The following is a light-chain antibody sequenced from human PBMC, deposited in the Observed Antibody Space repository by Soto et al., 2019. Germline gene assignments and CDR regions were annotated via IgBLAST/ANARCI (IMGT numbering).Light chain of an antibody. V-gene: IGKV1-5*03. CDR1: QSISTW. Sequence: EIDRTQSPSSLSASVGDRVTLTCRASQSISTWLAWYTQKPGKAPKLLIYKASTLEVGVPSRFSGSGSGTEFTLTISTLQPSDFATYYCQQYNSYPWTFGQGTKVDIK. CDR2: KAS. CDR3: QQYNSYPWT. J-gene: IGKJ1*01.